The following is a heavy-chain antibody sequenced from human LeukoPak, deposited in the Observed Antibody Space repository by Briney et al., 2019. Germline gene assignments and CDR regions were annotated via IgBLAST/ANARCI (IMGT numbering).Heavy chain of an antibody. V-gene: IGHV3-23*01. CDR2: ISGSGGNS. CDR3: AKERQGGNSYGDEAFYFDY. D-gene: IGHD4-23*01. CDR1: GFSFDTYA. Sequence: GGSLRLACTASGFSFDTYAMNWVRQVPGKGLEWVSGISGSGGNSYYADSVKGRFTISRDNSRNTLYLQMHSLRAEDTAIYYCAKERQGGNSYGDEAFYFDYWGQGTLVTVSS. J-gene: IGHJ4*02.